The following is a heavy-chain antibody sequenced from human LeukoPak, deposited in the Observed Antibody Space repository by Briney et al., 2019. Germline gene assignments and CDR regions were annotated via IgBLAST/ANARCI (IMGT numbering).Heavy chain of an antibody. CDR2: INPNSGGT. J-gene: IGHJ4*02. CDR1: GGTFSSYA. Sequence: GASVKVSCKASGGTFSSYAISWVRQAPGQGLEWMGWINPNSGGTNYAQKFQGRVTMTRDTSISTAYMELSRLRSDDTAVYYCARDQNLWFGELSNFDYWGQGTLVTVSS. CDR3: ARDQNLWFGELSNFDY. D-gene: IGHD3-10*01. V-gene: IGHV1-2*02.